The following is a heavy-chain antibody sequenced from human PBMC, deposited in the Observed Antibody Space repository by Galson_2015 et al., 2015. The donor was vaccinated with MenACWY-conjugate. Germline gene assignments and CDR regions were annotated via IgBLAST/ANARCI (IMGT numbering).Heavy chain of an antibody. Sequence: SLRLSCAASGFTFSNFGLSWVRKAPGEGLEWVSSIGGSGDSTYYADSVEGRFTISRDNSRNTLSLQMNSLRAEDTAVYYCAKFGPSGGVATGWILHLDSWVQGTPVTVSS. CDR2: IGGSGDST. J-gene: IGHJ4*02. D-gene: IGHD2-15*01. V-gene: IGHV3-23*01. CDR1: GFTFSNFG. CDR3: AKFGPSGGVATGWILHLDS.